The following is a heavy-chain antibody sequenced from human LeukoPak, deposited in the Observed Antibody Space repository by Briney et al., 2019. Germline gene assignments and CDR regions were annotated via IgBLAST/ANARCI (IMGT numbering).Heavy chain of an antibody. V-gene: IGHV4-38-2*01. CDR1: GYSISSGYY. Sequence: SETLSLTCAVSGYSISSGYYWGGIRQPPEQGLEWVGNIYHSGSTYYHPSLKSRVTISVDTSKSQFSLKLSSVTAADTAVYYCASLYCSSTSCYRWDAFDIWGQGTMVTVSS. CDR2: IYHSGST. D-gene: IGHD2-2*01. J-gene: IGHJ3*02. CDR3: ASLYCSSTSCYRWDAFDI.